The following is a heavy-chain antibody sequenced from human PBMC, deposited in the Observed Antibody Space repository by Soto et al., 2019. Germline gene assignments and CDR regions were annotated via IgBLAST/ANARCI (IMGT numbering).Heavy chain of an antibody. CDR3: ARERGGYGLFDS. D-gene: IGHD5-18*01. V-gene: IGHV4-30-2*01. J-gene: IGHJ4*02. CDR1: GGSISNAAYS. CDR2: IYPSGMP. Sequence: SETLSLTCTVSGGSISNAAYSWSWIRQPPGKGLEWIGYIYPSGMPFYNPSLRSRVTISIDRSNDQFSLNLKSVAAADTAVYYCARERGGYGLFDSWGQGTLVTVSS.